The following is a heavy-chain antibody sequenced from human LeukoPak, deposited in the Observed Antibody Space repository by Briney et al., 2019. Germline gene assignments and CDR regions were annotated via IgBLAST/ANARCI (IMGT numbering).Heavy chain of an antibody. J-gene: IGHJ3*02. CDR2: IYYSGST. Sequence: PSETLSLTCTVSGGSISSYYWSWIRQPPGKGLEWIGYIYYSGSTNYNPSLKSRVTISVDTSKNQFSLKLSSVTAADTAVYYCVRPRDGYNYGAFDIWGQGTMVTVSS. V-gene: IGHV4-59*08. CDR1: GGSISSYY. CDR3: VRPRDGYNYGAFDI. D-gene: IGHD5-24*01.